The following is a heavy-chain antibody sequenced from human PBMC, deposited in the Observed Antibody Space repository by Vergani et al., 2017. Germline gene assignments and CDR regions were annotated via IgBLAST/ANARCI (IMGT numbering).Heavy chain of an antibody. Sequence: QVQLQESGPGLVKPSETLSLTCAVSGYSISSGYYWGRIRQPPGKGLEWIGSIYHSGSTYYNPSLKSRVTISVDTSKNQFSLKLSSVTAADTAVYYCARRSYGDHDYWGQGTLVTVSS. V-gene: IGHV4-38-2*01. CDR2: IYHSGST. D-gene: IGHD4-17*01. J-gene: IGHJ4*02. CDR3: ARRSYGDHDY. CDR1: GYSISSGYY.